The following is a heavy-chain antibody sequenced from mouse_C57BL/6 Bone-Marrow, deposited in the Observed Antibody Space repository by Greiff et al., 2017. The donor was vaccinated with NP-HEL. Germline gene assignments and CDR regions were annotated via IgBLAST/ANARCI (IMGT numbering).Heavy chain of an antibody. CDR2: INPNNGGT. D-gene: IGHD1-1*01. CDR1: GYTFTDYY. CDR3: TRCYPDYFDY. V-gene: IGHV1-26*01. Sequence: VQLQQSGPELVKPGASVKISCKASGYTFTDYYMNWVKQSHGKSLEWIGDINPNNGGTSYNQKFKGKATLTVDKSSSTAYMELRSLTSEDSAVYYCTRCYPDYFDYWGQGTTLTVSS. J-gene: IGHJ2*01.